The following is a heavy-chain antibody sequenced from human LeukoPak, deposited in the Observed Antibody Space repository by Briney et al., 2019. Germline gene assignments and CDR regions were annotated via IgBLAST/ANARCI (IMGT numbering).Heavy chain of an antibody. CDR2: IKQDGGEK. J-gene: IGHJ4*02. CDR1: GFTFSSYW. V-gene: IGHV3-7*01. Sequence: GGSLRLSCAASGFTFSSYWMSWVRQAPGKGLEWVANIKQDGGEKYYVESVKGRFTISRDNVKNSLYLQMNSLRVEDTAVYYCARSSSSWCDYWGQGTLVTVSS. CDR3: ARSSSSWCDY. D-gene: IGHD6-13*01.